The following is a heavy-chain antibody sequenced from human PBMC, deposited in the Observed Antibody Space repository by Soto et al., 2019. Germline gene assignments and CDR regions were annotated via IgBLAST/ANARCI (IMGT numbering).Heavy chain of an antibody. J-gene: IGHJ6*02. CDR2: ISSSSSYI. CDR3: ARGGYGSAEYYYYYYGMDV. CDR1: GFTFSSYS. D-gene: IGHD3-10*01. Sequence: KAGGSLRLSCAASGFTFSSYSMNWVRQAPGKGLEWVSSISSSSSYIYYADSVKGRFTISRDNAKNSLYLQMNSLRAEDTAVYYCARGGYGSAEYYYYYYGMDVWGQGTTVTVSS. V-gene: IGHV3-21*01.